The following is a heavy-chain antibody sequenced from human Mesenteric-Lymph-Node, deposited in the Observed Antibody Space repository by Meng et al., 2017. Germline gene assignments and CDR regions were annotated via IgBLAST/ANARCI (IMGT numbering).Heavy chain of an antibody. CDR2: INTDGSLT. CDR1: GFTFSNHW. CDR3: ARDPGYSSGWYTDYYYYGMDV. J-gene: IGHJ6*02. D-gene: IGHD6-19*01. Sequence: GESLKISCAASGFTFSNHWMHWVRQSPGRGLVWVSRINTDGSLTSYADSVKGRFIISRDNAKNTMYLQMNSLGAEDTAVYYCARDPGYSSGWYTDYYYYGMDVWGQGTTVTVSS. V-gene: IGHV3-74*01.